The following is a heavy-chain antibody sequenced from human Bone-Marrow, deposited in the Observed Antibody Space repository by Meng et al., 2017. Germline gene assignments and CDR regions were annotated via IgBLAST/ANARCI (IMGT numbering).Heavy chain of an antibody. Sequence: LPVHESGPGLVKPSGTLSLTCNVSGGSISASSFYWGWIRQAPGKGLEWIGTLHDSGSTYYNPSLKSRVTISADTSNSQFSLKLSSVTAADTAVYYCAREWGTLATAADDYWGQGTLVTVSS. CDR2: LHDSGST. CDR3: AREWGTLATAADDY. CDR1: GGSISASSFY. J-gene: IGHJ4*02. D-gene: IGHD6-13*01. V-gene: IGHV4-39*07.